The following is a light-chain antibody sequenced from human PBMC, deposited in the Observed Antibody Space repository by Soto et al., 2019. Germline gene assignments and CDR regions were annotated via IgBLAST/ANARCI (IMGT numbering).Light chain of an antibody. CDR2: DAS. Sequence: EIVVTQSPATLSLSPGERVTLSCRASQNVSTYLAWYQQKPGQAPRLLIYDASDRATGIPARFSDSGSGTDFTLTISSPEPEDSAVYYCQQRTNWLTFGPGTKVDIK. CDR1: QNVSTY. J-gene: IGKJ3*01. CDR3: QQRTNWLT. V-gene: IGKV3-11*01.